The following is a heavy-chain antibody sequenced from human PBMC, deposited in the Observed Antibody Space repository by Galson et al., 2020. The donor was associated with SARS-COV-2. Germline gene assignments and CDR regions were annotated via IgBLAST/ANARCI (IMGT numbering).Heavy chain of an antibody. J-gene: IGHJ5*02. V-gene: IGHV1-3*01. D-gene: IGHD4-17*01. CDR1: GYTFTSYA. Sequence: ASVKVSCKASGYTFTSYAMHWVRQAPGQRLEWMGWINAGNGNTKYSQKFQGRVTITRDTSASTAYMELSSLRSEDTAVYYCAREKSPYGDYEWFDPWGQGTLVTVSS. CDR2: INAGNGNT. CDR3: AREKSPYGDYEWFDP.